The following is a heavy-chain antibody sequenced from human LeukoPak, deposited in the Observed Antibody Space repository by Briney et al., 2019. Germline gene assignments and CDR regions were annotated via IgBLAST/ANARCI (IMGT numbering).Heavy chain of an antibody. J-gene: IGHJ1*01. CDR2: IYYSGST. Sequence: SETLSLTCTVSGGSISSSSYYWGWLRQPPGKGLEWIGSIYYSGSTYYNPTLKSRVTISVDTSKNQFSLKLSSVTAADTAVYYCARRETYYDFWSGYYISGYFQHWGQGTLVTVSS. CDR3: ARRETYYDFWSGYYISGYFQH. D-gene: IGHD3-3*01. CDR1: GGSISSSSYY. V-gene: IGHV4-39*01.